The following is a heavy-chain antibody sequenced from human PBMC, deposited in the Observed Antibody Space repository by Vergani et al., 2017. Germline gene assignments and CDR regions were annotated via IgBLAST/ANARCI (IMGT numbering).Heavy chain of an antibody. D-gene: IGHD6-13*01. CDR3: ASPQQPPPTGFDY. CDR2: VNTGNGKA. CDR1: GYTFTNYG. V-gene: IGHV1-3*04. Sequence: QVQLVQSGAEVKKPGASVKVSCKASGYTFTNYGMHWVRQAPGQRPEWMGWVNTGNGKADFSQKFQGRVTITTDTSATTAYMELSSLRSEDTAVYYCASPQQPPPTGFDYWGQGILVTVSS. J-gene: IGHJ4*02.